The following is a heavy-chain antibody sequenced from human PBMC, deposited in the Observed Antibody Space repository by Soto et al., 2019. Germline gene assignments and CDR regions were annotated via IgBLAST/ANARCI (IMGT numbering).Heavy chain of an antibody. CDR2: IYYSGST. CDR1: GFTVIRGTCY. V-gene: IGHV4-61*01. J-gene: IGHJ4*01. CDR3: IMDRDTSGPHGFVD. Sequence: PWGAITLTCTVSGFTVIRGTCYWCWNRQPKGQGLVWIGYIYYSGSTNYNPSLKSRVTISVDTSKKQFSLKLSSVTAADKAVYYCIMDRDTSGPHGFVDWG. D-gene: IGHD3-10*01.